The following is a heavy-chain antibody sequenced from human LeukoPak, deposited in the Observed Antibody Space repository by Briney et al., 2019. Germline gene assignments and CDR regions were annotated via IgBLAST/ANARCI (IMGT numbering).Heavy chain of an antibody. Sequence: GGSLRLSCAASEFSVGSNYMTWVRQAPGKGLEWVSLIYSGGSTYYADSVKGRFTISRDNSKNTLYLQMNSLRAEDTAVYYCAIYNWNDCWFDPWGQGTLVTVSS. V-gene: IGHV3-66*01. CDR3: AIYNWNDCWFDP. J-gene: IGHJ5*02. CDR1: EFSVGSNY. CDR2: IYSGGST. D-gene: IGHD1-20*01.